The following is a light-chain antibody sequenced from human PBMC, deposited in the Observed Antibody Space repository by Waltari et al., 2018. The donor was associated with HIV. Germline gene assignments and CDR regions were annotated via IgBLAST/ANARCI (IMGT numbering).Light chain of an antibody. CDR2: QDI. Sequence: SLELPLPPSVSVSPRPTARLTPSADELPKKYAYWYQQRSGQAPVLVIYQDIQRPSGIPDRFSGSSSGTVATLTISGAQVDDEGDYYCFSTDTINNPLFGGGTKLTVL. CDR3: FSTDTINNPL. V-gene: IGLV3-10*01. J-gene: IGLJ2*01. CDR1: ELPKKY.